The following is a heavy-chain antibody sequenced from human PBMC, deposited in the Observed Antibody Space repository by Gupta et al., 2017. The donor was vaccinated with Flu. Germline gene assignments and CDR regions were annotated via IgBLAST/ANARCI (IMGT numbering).Heavy chain of an antibody. D-gene: IGHD1-26*01. CDR3: AREREGGVSGDDASDI. Sequence: QVQLVQSGAEVKKPGSSVKVSCKASGGTFTTYGINWVRQAPGQGLEWMGGIIPIFERANYAQKFQGRVTITADEPTTTVYMELSILKSEDTAVYYCAREREGGVSGDDASDIWGQGTMVTVS. CDR1: GGTFTTYG. CDR2: IIPIFERA. J-gene: IGHJ3*02. V-gene: IGHV1-69*01.